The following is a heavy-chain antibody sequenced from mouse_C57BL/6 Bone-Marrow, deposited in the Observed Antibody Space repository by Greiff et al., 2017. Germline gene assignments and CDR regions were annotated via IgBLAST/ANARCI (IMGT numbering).Heavy chain of an antibody. V-gene: IGHV5-6*01. CDR2: ISSGGSYT. Sequence: EVQGVESGGDLVKPGGSLKLSCAASGFTFSSYGMSWVRQTPDKRLEWVATISSGGSYTYYPDSVKGRFTISRDNAKNTLDLQMSSLKSEDTAMYYCARLGVRQFAYWGQGTLVTVSA. D-gene: IGHD2-14*01. CDR3: ARLGVRQFAY. J-gene: IGHJ3*01. CDR1: GFTFSSYG.